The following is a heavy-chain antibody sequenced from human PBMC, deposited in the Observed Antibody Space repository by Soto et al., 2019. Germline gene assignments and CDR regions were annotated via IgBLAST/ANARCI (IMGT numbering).Heavy chain of an antibody. CDR2: LYWDDDK. CDR1: GFSFTTSGVG. CDR3: AHRPGEGNGRASYYGMDV. D-gene: IGHD1-26*01. V-gene: IGHV2-5*02. Sequence: QITLKESGPTLVKPTQTLTLTCTFSGFSFTTSGVGVGWVRQPPGKALEWLALLYWDDDKRYSSSLKSRLTISKDTSKNQVVLTMTNMDPVDTATYYCAHRPGEGNGRASYYGMDVRGQGTTVTVSS. J-gene: IGHJ6*02.